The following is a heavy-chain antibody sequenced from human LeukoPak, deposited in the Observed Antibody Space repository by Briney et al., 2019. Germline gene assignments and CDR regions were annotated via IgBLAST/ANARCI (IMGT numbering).Heavy chain of an antibody. Sequence: TPSETLSLTCIVSGGSISSSSYYWGWIRQPPGKRLEWIGSIYYSGSTYYNPSLKSRVTISVDTSKNQFSLNLSSVTAADTAVYYCAEVVVITHSLYYFDYWGQGTLVTVSS. CDR2: IYYSGST. V-gene: IGHV4-39*01. D-gene: IGHD3-22*01. CDR1: GGSISSSSYY. CDR3: AEVVVITHSLYYFDY. J-gene: IGHJ4*02.